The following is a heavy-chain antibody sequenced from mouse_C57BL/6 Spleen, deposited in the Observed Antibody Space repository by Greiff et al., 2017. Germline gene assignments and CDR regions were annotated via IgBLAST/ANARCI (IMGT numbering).Heavy chain of an antibody. D-gene: IGHD2-4*01. J-gene: IGHJ1*03. Sequence: QVQLQQPGAELVKPGASVKMSCKASGYTFTSYWITWVKQRPGQGLEWIGDIYPGSGSTNYNEKFKSKATLTVDTSSSTAYMQLSSLTSEDSAVYYCARDGDDYDEFWYFDVWGTGTTVTVSS. CDR2: IYPGSGST. V-gene: IGHV1-55*01. CDR1: GYTFTSYW. CDR3: ARDGDDYDEFWYFDV.